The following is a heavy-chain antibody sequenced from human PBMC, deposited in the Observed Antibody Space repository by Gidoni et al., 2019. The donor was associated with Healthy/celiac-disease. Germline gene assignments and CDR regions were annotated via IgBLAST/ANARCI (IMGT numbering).Heavy chain of an antibody. J-gene: IGHJ4*02. V-gene: IGHV3-64D*08. CDR1: GFTFSSYA. Sequence: EVQLVESGGGLVQPGGSLRLSCSASGFTFSSYAMHWVRQAPGKGLEYVSAISSNGGSTYYADSVKGRFTISRDNSKNTLYLQMSSLRAEDTAVYYCVKLGYYGSGSYWGQGTLVTVSS. CDR3: VKLGYYGSGSY. D-gene: IGHD3-10*01. CDR2: ISSNGGST.